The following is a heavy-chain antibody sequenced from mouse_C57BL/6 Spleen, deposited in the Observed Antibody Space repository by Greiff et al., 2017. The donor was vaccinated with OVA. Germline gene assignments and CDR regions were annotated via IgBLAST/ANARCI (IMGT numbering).Heavy chain of an antibody. CDR2: ISYDGSN. D-gene: IGHD2-3*01. CDR3: AREDDGYTGGFAY. Sequence: EVHLVESGPGLVKPSQSLSLTCSVTGYSITSGYYWNWIRQFPGNKLEWMGYISYDGSNNYNPSLKNRISITRDTSKNQFFLKLNSVTTEDTATYYCAREDDGYTGGFAYWGQGTLVTVSA. J-gene: IGHJ3*01. V-gene: IGHV3-6*01. CDR1: GYSITSGYY.